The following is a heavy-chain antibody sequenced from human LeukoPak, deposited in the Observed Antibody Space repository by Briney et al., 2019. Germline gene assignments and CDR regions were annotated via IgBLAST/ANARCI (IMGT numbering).Heavy chain of an antibody. CDR3: ARVYLERLTAGYFDH. D-gene: IGHD2-8*01. V-gene: IGHV3-30*03. CDR2: ISYGGSNK. J-gene: IGHJ4*02. Sequence: GRSLRLSCAASGFTFSSYGMHWVRQAPGKGLEWVAVISYGGSNKYYADSVKGRFTISRDNSKSTLYLQMNSLRDDDSAAYFCARVYLERLTAGYFDHWGQGTQVTVSP. CDR1: GFTFSSYG.